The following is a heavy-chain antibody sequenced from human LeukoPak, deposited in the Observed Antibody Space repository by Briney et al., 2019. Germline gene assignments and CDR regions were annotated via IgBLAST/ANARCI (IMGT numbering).Heavy chain of an antibody. CDR2: IKQDGSEK. V-gene: IGHV3-7*01. Sequence: GGSLRLSCAASGFTYSSYWMTWFRQAPGKGLEWVANIKQDGSEKYYVDSVKGRFTISRDNAKNALYLQMNSLRAEDTAVYYCAGGSGWLSDCWGQRTLVTVSS. CDR3: AGGSGWLSDC. J-gene: IGHJ4*02. CDR1: GFTYSSYW. D-gene: IGHD6-19*01.